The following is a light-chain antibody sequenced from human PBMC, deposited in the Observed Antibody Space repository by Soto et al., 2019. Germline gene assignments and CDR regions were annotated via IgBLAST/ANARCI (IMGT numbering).Light chain of an antibody. J-gene: IGLJ1*01. V-gene: IGLV1-44*01. CDR1: SSNIGSNT. CDR2: SNN. Sequence: QSVLTQPPSASGTPGQRFTISCSGSSSNIGSNTVNWYQQLPGTAPKLLIYSNNQRPSVVPDRFSGSKSGTSASLAISGLQSEDEADYYCAAWDDSLNGSYVFGTGTKVTVL. CDR3: AAWDDSLNGSYV.